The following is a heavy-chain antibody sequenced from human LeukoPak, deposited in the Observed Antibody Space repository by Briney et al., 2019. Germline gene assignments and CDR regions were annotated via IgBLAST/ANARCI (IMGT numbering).Heavy chain of an antibody. CDR2: INEDGSTT. CDR1: GFTFSSNW. D-gene: IGHD1-26*01. J-gene: IGHJ4*02. V-gene: IGHV3-74*01. CDR3: VRDLGGRSGH. Sequence: GGSLRLSCAASGFTFSSNWMHWVRQAPGKGLVWVSRINEDGSTTNYADSVKGRSTIFRDNAKNTLYLQRNSLRAEDTAVYYCVRDLGGRSGHWGQGTLVTVSS.